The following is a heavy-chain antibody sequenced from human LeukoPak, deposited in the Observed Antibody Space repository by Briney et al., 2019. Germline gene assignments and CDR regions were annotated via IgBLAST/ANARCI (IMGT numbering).Heavy chain of an antibody. D-gene: IGHD3-22*01. CDR1: AGSFSTYY. CDR3: ARGIYDSSGADY. Sequence: SETLSLTCTVSAGSFSTYYWSWVRQPAGKGLEWIGRIYARGDTDYNPSLKSRVTLSVDASKNQFSLKLSSVTAADTAVYYCARGIYDSSGADYWGQGTLVTVSS. CDR2: IYARGDT. J-gene: IGHJ4*02. V-gene: IGHV4-4*07.